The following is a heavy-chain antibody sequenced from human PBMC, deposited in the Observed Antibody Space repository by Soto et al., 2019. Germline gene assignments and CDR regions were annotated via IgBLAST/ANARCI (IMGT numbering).Heavy chain of an antibody. CDR3: ARGDDYADY. V-gene: IGHV1-18*01. J-gene: IGHJ4*02. CDR2: ISAYNGDT. CDR1: GYNFPSYG. Sequence: QVHLLQSGAEVKKPGASVRVSCMTSGYNFPSYGITWVRLAPGQGLEWMGWISAYNGDTNFAQKLQERVTMNTNTSTSTAYMELRNLRSDDTAMYYCARGDDYADYWGQGTLVTVSS.